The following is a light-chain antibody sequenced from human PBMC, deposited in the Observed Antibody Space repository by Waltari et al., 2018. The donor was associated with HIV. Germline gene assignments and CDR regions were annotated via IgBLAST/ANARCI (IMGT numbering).Light chain of an antibody. CDR3: SSFSTTTGHVV. CDR1: TPAIAGAPR. CDR2: DVN. Sequence: QSGLTQPASVSGSPGETIAIICTLSTPAIAGAPRFSWYQQYTGKPPKLLIYDVNQRPSGISDRFSGSRSGNTASLIISGLLTDDESEYFCSSFSTTTGHVVFGGGTKVTVL. V-gene: IGLV2-14*03. J-gene: IGLJ2*01.